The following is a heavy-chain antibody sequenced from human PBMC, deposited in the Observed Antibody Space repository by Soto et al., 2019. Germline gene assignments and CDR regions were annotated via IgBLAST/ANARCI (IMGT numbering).Heavy chain of an antibody. J-gene: IGHJ6*02. CDR2: IWYDGSNT. CDR1: GFTFSSYG. Sequence: GGSLRLSCAASGFTFSSYGMHWVRQAPGKGLEWVAVIWYDGSNTYYADSVKGRFTISRDNSKNTLYLQMNSLRAEDTDVYYCARGHTWVTEGNGMDVWGQGTTVTVSS. V-gene: IGHV3-33*01. D-gene: IGHD5-18*01. CDR3: ARGHTWVTEGNGMDV.